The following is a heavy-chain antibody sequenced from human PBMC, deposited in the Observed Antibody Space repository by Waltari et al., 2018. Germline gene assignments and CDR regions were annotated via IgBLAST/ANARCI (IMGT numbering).Heavy chain of an antibody. Sequence: QVQLVQSGAEVKKPGASVKVSCKVSGYTLTALSMHWVRQAPGKGLEWMGGFDPEEGEKSYAQKFQCRVTMTEDTATDTADMELRSLRSEDTAVYYWATLPPVLGIAAASFDYWGQGTLVTVSS. CDR1: GYTLTALS. V-gene: IGHV1-24*01. CDR3: ATLPPVLGIAAASFDY. D-gene: IGHD6-13*01. CDR2: FDPEEGEK. J-gene: IGHJ4*02.